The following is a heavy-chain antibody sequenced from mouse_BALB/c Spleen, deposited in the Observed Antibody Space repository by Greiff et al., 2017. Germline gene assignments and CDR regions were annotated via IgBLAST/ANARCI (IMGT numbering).Heavy chain of an antibody. D-gene: IGHD6-1*01. CDR1: GFNIKDTY. CDR3: AIAYSFDY. V-gene: IGHV14-3*02. J-gene: IGHJ2*01. Sequence: EVQLQQSGAELVKPGASVKLSCTASGFNIKDTYMHWVKQRTEQGLEWIGRIDPANGNTKYDPKFQGKATITADTSSNTAYLQLSSLTSEDTAVYYCAIAYSFDYWGQGTTLTVSS. CDR2: IDPANGNT.